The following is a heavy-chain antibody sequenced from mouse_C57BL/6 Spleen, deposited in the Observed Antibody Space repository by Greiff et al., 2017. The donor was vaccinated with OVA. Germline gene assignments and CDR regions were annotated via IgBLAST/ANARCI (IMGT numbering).Heavy chain of an antibody. CDR2: IDPANGNP. V-gene: IGHV14-3*01. D-gene: IGHD1-1*01. J-gene: IGHJ1*03. CDR3: VTTVVATRYFDV. Sequence: EVKLQESVAELVRPGASVKLSCTASGFNIKNTYMHWVKQRPEQGLEWIGRIDPANGNPKYAPQFQGKATITADTSSNTANRQLSSLTSEDTAIYYGVTTVVATRYFDVWGTGTTVTVSS. CDR1: GFNIKNTY.